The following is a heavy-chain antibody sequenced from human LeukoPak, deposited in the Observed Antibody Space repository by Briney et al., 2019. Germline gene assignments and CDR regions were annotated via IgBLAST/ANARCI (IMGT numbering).Heavy chain of an antibody. CDR3: ATVIDYYDSSGSDAFDI. Sequence: GGSLRLSCAGSGFTFSSYWMYWVRQAPGKGLVWVSRINSDGSSTTYADSVKGRFTISRDNAKNTLYLQMNSLRAEDTAVYYCATVIDYYDSSGSDAFDIWGQGTMVTVSS. J-gene: IGHJ3*02. D-gene: IGHD3-22*01. CDR2: INSDGSST. CDR1: GFTFSSYW. V-gene: IGHV3-74*01.